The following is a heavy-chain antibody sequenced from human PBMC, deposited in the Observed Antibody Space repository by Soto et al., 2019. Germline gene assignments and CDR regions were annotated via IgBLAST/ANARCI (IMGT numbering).Heavy chain of an antibody. Sequence: ASVKVSCKASGYTFTGYYMHWVRQAPGQGLEWMGWINPNSGGTNYAQEFQGWVTMTRDTSISTAYMELSRLRSDDTAVYYCARVRRGYSYGYQEKYYFDYGGQEPLVTVP. J-gene: IGHJ4*02. CDR3: ARVRRGYSYGYQEKYYFDY. D-gene: IGHD5-18*01. CDR1: GYTFTGYY. CDR2: INPNSGGT. V-gene: IGHV1-2*04.